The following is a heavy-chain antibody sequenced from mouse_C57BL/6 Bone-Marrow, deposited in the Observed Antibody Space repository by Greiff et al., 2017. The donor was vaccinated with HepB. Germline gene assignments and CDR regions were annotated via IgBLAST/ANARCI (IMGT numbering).Heavy chain of an antibody. Sequence: EVQLKESGPGLVKPSQSLSLTCSVTGYSITSGYYWNWIRQFPGNKLEWMGYISYDGSNNYNPSLKNRISITRDTSKNQFFLKLNSVTTEDTATYYCARGTTVVAPGFAYWGQGTLVTVSA. CDR2: ISYDGSN. J-gene: IGHJ3*01. V-gene: IGHV3-6*01. CDR1: GYSITSGYY. D-gene: IGHD1-1*01. CDR3: ARGTTVVAPGFAY.